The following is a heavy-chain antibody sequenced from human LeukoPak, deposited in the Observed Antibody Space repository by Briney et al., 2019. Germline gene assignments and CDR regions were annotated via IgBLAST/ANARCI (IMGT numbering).Heavy chain of an antibody. CDR3: ARLYYYDSRLAFDI. CDR2: IYYSGSA. J-gene: IGHJ3*02. D-gene: IGHD3-22*01. V-gene: IGHV4-59*01. Sequence: SSETLSLTCTVSGGSISSYYWSWIRQPPGKGLEWIGYIYYSGSANYNPSLKSRVTISVDTSKNQLSLKLSSVTAADTAVYYCARLYYYDSRLAFDIWGQGTMVTVSS. CDR1: GGSISSYY.